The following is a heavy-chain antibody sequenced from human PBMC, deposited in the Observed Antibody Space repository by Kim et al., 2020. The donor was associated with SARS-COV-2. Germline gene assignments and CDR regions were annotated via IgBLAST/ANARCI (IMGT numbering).Heavy chain of an antibody. J-gene: IGHJ4*02. V-gene: IGHV3-7*03. Sequence: GGSLRLSCAASGFTFSISRMTWVRQAPGKGLEWVANINQDGSEKYYVDSVEGRFTISRDNGENSLFLQMNSLRAEDTAVYYCARETRHELWSEADYWGQGTLVTVSS. CDR2: INQDGSEK. D-gene: IGHD3-3*01. CDR3: ARETRHELWSEADY. CDR1: GFTFSISR.